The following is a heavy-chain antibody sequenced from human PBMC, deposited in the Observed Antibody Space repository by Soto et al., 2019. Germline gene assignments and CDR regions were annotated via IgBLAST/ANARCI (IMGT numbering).Heavy chain of an antibody. V-gene: IGHV1-2*02. Sequence: ASVKVSCKASGYTFSGYYIHWLRQAPGQGLEWMGWINPNSGDTNYAQKFQGRVTVTRDTPTSTAYMELSRLTSDDTAVYYCARSLTEGYCTITGCYTRPLYGMDVWGQGTTVTVS. CDR3: ARSLTEGYCTITGCYTRPLYGMDV. CDR2: INPNSGDT. D-gene: IGHD2-2*02. J-gene: IGHJ6*02. CDR1: GYTFSGYY.